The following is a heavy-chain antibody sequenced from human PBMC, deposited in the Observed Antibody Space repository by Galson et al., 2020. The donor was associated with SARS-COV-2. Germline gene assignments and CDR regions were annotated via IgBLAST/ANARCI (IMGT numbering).Heavy chain of an antibody. CDR2: ISSSGITI. D-gene: IGHD3-16*01. J-gene: IGHJ6*01. V-gene: IGHV3-11*01. CDR3: ARDGGGIYGMDV. Sequence: WVSSISSSGITIDYADSVKGRFTISRDNAKNSVYLQMNSLRAEDTAVYYCARDGGGIYGMDVWGQGTTVTVS.